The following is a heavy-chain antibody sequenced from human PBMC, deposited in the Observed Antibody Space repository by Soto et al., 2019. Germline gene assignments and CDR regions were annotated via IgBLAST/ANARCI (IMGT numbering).Heavy chain of an antibody. D-gene: IGHD3-22*01. J-gene: IGHJ5*02. CDR1: GGTFGSDA. CDR2: IIPIFGTT. CDR3: ARDRTDSGYYTNWLDP. Sequence: SVKVSCKASGGTFGSDAITWVRQAPGQGLEWVGRIIPIFGTTNYAQNLQGRVTISADKSTLTSYMELHSLTSDDTALYYCARDRTDSGYYTNWLDPWGQGTQVTVSP. V-gene: IGHV1-69*06.